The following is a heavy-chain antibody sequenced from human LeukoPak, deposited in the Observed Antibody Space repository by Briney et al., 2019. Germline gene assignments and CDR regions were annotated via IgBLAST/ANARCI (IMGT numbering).Heavy chain of an antibody. CDR1: GGSFSGYY. CDR3: ARRGYCSGGSCYVY. J-gene: IGHJ4*02. Sequence: SETLSLTCAVYGGSFSGYYWSWIRQPPGKGLEWIGEINHSGSTNYNPSLKSRVTISVDTSKNQFSLKLSSVTAADTAVYYCARRGYCSGGSCYVYWGQGTLVTVSS. V-gene: IGHV4-34*01. CDR2: INHSGST. D-gene: IGHD2-15*01.